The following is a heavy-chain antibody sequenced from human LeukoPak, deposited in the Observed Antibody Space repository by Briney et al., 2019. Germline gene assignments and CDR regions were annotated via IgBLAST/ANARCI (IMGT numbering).Heavy chain of an antibody. J-gene: IGHJ2*01. CDR3: ARSIRYYYDSSGSAYFDL. V-gene: IGHV4-31*11. CDR1: GGSISSNNW. D-gene: IGHD3-22*01. Sequence: SETLSLTCAVSGGSISSNNWWGWVRQHPGKGLEWIGYIYYSGSTYYNPSLKSRVTISVDTSKNQFSLKLSSVTAADTAVYYCARSIRYYYDSSGSAYFDLWGRGTLVTVSS. CDR2: IYYSGST.